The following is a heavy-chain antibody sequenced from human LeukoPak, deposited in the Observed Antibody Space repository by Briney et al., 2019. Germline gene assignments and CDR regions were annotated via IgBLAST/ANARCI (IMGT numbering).Heavy chain of an antibody. CDR1: GGSISSYY. J-gene: IGHJ4*02. CDR3: ASRNDILTGYVFDF. V-gene: IGHV4-4*09. Sequence: PSETLSLTCTVSGGSISSYYWSWIGQPPGKGLEWVGYIYASGSTNYNASLKSRVTISVDTSKNQFSLKLTSVTAADTAVYYCASRNDILTGYVFDFWGQGTLVTVSS. D-gene: IGHD3-9*01. CDR2: IYASGST.